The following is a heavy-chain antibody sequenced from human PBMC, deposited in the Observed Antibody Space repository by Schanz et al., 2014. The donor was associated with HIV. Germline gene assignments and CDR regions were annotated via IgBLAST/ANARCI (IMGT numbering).Heavy chain of an antibody. D-gene: IGHD4-17*01. Sequence: QVQLVESGGGVVQPGRSLRLSCSASGFTFSSNGMHWVRQAPGKGLEWVAIISYDGSNKDYADSVKGRFTISRDKSKSTLYLQMNSLRAEDTAVYYCAKDYGDFVPYGCLDFWGQGTLVTVSS. CDR1: GFTFSSNG. CDR2: ISYDGSNK. J-gene: IGHJ4*02. V-gene: IGHV3-30*18. CDR3: AKDYGDFVPYGCLDF.